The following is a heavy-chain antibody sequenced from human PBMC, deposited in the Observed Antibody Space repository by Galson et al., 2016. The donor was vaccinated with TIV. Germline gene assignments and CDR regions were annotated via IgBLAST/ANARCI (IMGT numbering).Heavy chain of an antibody. CDR1: GFSFINYG. CDR3: AKVNRDGDYYFYDVDV. CDR2: IYGSGARS. V-gene: IGHV3-23*01. J-gene: IGHJ6*02. D-gene: IGHD1-14*01. Sequence: SLRLSCAVSGFSFINYGMNWVRQAPGKGPEWVSGIYGSGARSFYADSVKGRFTISRDNSKYTLYLQMNSLRAEDTAVYYCAKVNRDGDYYFYDVDVWGHGTTAIVS.